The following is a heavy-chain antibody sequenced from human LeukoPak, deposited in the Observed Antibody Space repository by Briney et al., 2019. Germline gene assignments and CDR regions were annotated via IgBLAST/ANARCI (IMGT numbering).Heavy chain of an antibody. V-gene: IGHV4-30-2*01. Sequence: PSETLSLTCTVSGGSISHVAYSWSWIRQPPGEGLEWIGLFHHTVGIDYKPSLKSRVTISGDRTKNQLSLTLTSVTTADTAVYYCVRGGGLPNCGGYCPPDTWGQGKMVIVSS. J-gene: IGHJ3*02. CDR1: GGSISHVAYS. D-gene: IGHD2-21*02. CDR2: FHHTVGI. CDR3: VRGGGLPNCGGYCPPDT.